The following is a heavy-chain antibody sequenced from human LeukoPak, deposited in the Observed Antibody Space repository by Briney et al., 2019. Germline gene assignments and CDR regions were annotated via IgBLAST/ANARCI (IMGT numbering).Heavy chain of an antibody. CDR1: GYIFTSNW. V-gene: IGHV5-10-1*01. Sequence: GESLRISCKGSGYIFTSNWISWVRQVPGKGLEWMGRIDPSDSYTNYSLSFQGHVTISVDKSISTAYLQWSSLKASDTAVYYCARRSGYCSGGSCPDYWGQGTLVTVSS. CDR2: IDPSDSYT. J-gene: IGHJ4*02. D-gene: IGHD2-15*01. CDR3: ARRSGYCSGGSCPDY.